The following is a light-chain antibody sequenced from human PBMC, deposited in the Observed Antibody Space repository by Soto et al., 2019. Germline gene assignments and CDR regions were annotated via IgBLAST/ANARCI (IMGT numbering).Light chain of an antibody. CDR3: QQYNDWPRRLT. J-gene: IGKJ4*01. CDR1: QSLSSN. Sequence: EIVMTQSPATLSVSQGERATLSCRASQSLSSNLAWYQQKPGQAPRLLIYGASTRATGIPARFSGSGSGTEFTLTISSLQSEDFAVYYCQQYNDWPRRLTFGGGTKVDIK. CDR2: GAS. V-gene: IGKV3-15*01.